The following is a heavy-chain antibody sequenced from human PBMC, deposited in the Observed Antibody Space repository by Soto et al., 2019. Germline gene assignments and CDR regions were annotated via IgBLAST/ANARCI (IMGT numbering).Heavy chain of an antibody. D-gene: IGHD1-26*01. J-gene: IGHJ4*02. V-gene: IGHV4-30-4*01. CDR2: IYYSGSI. Sequence: PSETLSLTCTVSGGSVSYGDYYWIWTRQPPGKGLEWLGYIYYSGSIYYNPSLKSRATISADTSKNQFSLRLSSVTAADTAVYYCARGELGRDYYFDYWGQGTLVTVSS. CDR3: ARGELGRDYYFDY. CDR1: GGSVSYGDYY.